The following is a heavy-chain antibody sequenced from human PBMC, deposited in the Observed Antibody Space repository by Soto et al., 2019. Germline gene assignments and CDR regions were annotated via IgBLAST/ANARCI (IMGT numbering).Heavy chain of an antibody. CDR3: AHLFLDGLGLGFDY. Sequence: QITLKESGPTLVKPTQTLTLTCTFSGFSLSTSGVGVGWIRQPPGKALEWLALIYWDDDKRYSPSLKSRLTITKHPSKNQDVLTMTNMDPVDTATYYCAHLFLDGLGLGFDYWGQGTLVTVSS. CDR2: IYWDDDK. V-gene: IGHV2-5*02. J-gene: IGHJ4*02. CDR1: GFSLSTSGVG. D-gene: IGHD3-3*01.